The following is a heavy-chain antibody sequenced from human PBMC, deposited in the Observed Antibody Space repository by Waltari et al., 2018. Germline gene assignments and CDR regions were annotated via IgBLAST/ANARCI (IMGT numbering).Heavy chain of an antibody. J-gene: IGHJ4*02. CDR3: ARVVTAAGTLVFDY. Sequence: QVQLQESGPGLVKPSETLSLTCTVSGGSISSHYWSWIRPPPGKGLEWIGYIYYSGSTNYNPSRKSRVTISVDTSKNQFSLKLSSVTAADTAVYYCARVVTAAGTLVFDYWGQGTLVTVSS. V-gene: IGHV4-59*11. CDR1: GGSISSHY. D-gene: IGHD6-13*01. CDR2: IYYSGST.